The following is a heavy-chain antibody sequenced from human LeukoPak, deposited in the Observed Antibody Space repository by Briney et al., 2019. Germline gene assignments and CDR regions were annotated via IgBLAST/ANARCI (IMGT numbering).Heavy chain of an antibody. J-gene: IGHJ4*02. V-gene: IGHV3-23*01. CDR3: AKRGVVIRVILVGFHKEAYYFDS. CDR2: ISGSGGST. CDR1: GITLSNYG. Sequence: GGSLRLSCAVSGITLSNYGMSWVRQAPGKGLEWVAGISGSGGSTNYADSVKGRFSISRDNPKNPLYLQMNSLRAEATAVYFCAKRGVVIRVILVGFHKEAYYFDSWGQGALVTVSS. D-gene: IGHD3-22*01.